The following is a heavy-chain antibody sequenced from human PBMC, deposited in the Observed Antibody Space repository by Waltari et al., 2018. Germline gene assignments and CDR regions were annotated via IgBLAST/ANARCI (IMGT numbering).Heavy chain of an antibody. CDR1: GFSLSTSGMC. J-gene: IGHJ3*02. CDR2: IDWEDDK. Sequence: QVTLRESGPALVKPTQTLTLTCTFSGFSLSTSGMCVSWIRQPPGKALEWLARIDWEDDKYYSTSLKTRLTISKDTSKNHVVLTMTNMDPVDTATYYCARHSGYYGPDAFDIWGQGTMVTVSS. V-gene: IGHV2-70*15. D-gene: IGHD3-22*01. CDR3: ARHSGYYGPDAFDI.